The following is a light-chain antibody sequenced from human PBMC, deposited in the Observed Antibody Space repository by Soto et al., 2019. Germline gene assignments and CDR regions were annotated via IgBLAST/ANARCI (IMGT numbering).Light chain of an antibody. V-gene: IGKV3-20*01. Sequence: EGVWAPSPGTLSLCPGERATLSCRASESVISSYLAWYQQKPGQAPSLLIYGASSRATGIPDRFSGRGSGTDFTLTISRLEPEDFALSYCEQYGDSPFTFGQGTKVDIK. CDR2: GAS. CDR1: ESVISSY. J-gene: IGKJ1*01. CDR3: EQYGDSPFT.